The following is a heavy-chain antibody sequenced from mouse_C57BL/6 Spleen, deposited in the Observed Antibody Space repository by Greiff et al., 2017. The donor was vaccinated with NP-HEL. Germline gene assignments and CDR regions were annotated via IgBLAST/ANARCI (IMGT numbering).Heavy chain of an antibody. V-gene: IGHV1-52*01. CDR1: GYTFTSYW. Sequence: QVQLQQPGAELVRPGSSVKLSCKASGYTFTSYWMHWVKQRPIQGLEWIGNIDPSDSETHYNQKFKDKATLTVDKSSSTAYMQLSSLTSEDSAVYYCARLGIYGSSLDYWGQGTTLTVSS. CDR3: ARLGIYGSSLDY. J-gene: IGHJ2*01. CDR2: IDPSDSET. D-gene: IGHD1-1*01.